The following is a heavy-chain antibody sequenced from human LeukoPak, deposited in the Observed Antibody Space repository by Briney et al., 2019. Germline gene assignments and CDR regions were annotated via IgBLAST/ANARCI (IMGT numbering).Heavy chain of an antibody. CDR3: ARVVRGVIFYYYYYMDV. Sequence: SGTLSLTSTVSGGSISSYYWSWIRQPPGKGLEWIGYIYYSGSTNYNPSLKSRVTISVDTSKNQFSLKLSSVTAADTAVYYCARVVRGVIFYYYYYMDVWGKGTTVTISS. D-gene: IGHD3-10*01. V-gene: IGHV4-59*01. CDR1: GGSISSYY. CDR2: IYYSGST. J-gene: IGHJ6*03.